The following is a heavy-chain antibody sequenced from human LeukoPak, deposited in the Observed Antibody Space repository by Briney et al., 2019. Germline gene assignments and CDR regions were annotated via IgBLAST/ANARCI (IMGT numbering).Heavy chain of an antibody. CDR2: ISYDGSNK. CDR3: ARDQGSSSWYGAY. Sequence: PGGSLRLSCAASGFTFSSYGMHWVRQAPGKGLEWVAVISYDGSNKYYADSVKGRFTISRDNSKNTLYLQMNSLRAEDTAVYYCARDQGSSSWYGAYWGQGTLVTVSS. CDR1: GFTFSSYG. V-gene: IGHV3-30*03. J-gene: IGHJ4*02. D-gene: IGHD6-13*01.